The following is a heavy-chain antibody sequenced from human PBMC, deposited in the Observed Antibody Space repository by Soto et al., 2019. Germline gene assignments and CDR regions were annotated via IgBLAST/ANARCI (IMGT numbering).Heavy chain of an antibody. CDR1: GFTFGDYA. V-gene: IGHV3-49*05. CDR2: IRSKAYGGTT. D-gene: IGHD3-10*01. J-gene: IGHJ6*02. CDR3: TRDPPSSLWFGEPYYYYGMDV. Sequence: EVQLVESGGGLVKPGRSLRLSCTASGFTFGDYAMSWFRQAPGKGLEWVGFIRSKAYGGTTEYAASVKGRFTISRDDSKSIAYLQMNSLKTEDTAVYYCTRDPPSSLWFGEPYYYYGMDVWGQGTTVTVSS.